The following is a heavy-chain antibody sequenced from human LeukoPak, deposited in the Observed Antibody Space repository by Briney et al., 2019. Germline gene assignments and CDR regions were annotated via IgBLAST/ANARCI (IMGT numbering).Heavy chain of an antibody. CDR1: GFTFSDYY. Sequence: GGSLRLSCAASGFTFSDYYMSWIRQAPGKGLEWVSYISSSGSTIYYADSVKGRFTISRDNAKNSLYLQMNSLRAEDTAVYYCARTAAAGTSGYFQHWGQGTLVTVSS. CDR2: ISSSGSTI. J-gene: IGHJ1*01. CDR3: ARTAAAGTSGYFQH. D-gene: IGHD6-13*01. V-gene: IGHV3-11*04.